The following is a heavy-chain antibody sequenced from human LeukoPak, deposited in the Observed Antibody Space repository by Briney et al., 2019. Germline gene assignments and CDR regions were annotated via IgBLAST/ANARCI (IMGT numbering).Heavy chain of an antibody. D-gene: IGHD4-17*01. J-gene: IGHJ6*04. CDR1: GYTFTSYV. CDR3: AKDKWVTTDGMDV. V-gene: IGHV1-3*01. Sequence: ASVKVSCKASGYTFTSYVIHWVRQAPGQSLEWMGWINGGNGNTRYSQTFQGRVTLTRDTSANTAYMELSSLRSEDTPVYYCAKDKWVTTDGMDVWGRGTTVTVSS. CDR2: INGGNGNT.